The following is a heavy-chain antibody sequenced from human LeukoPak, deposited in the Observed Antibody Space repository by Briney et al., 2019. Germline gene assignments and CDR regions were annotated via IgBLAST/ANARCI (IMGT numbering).Heavy chain of an antibody. CDR1: GFIFNNYA. V-gene: IGHV3-9*01. J-gene: IGHJ6*02. Sequence: QTGGSLRLSCTTSGFIFNNYATHWVRQPPGKGLEWVSNINWDGTVKAYADSLKGRFTISRDNAKNSLYLQMNSLTPEDTALYYCVREKRGPGNFDKYYGMDVWGQGTTITVSS. D-gene: IGHD4-23*01. CDR2: INWDGTVK. CDR3: VREKRGPGNFDKYYGMDV.